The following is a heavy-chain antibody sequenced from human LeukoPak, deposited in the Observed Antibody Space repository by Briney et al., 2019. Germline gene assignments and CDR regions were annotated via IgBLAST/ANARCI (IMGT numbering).Heavy chain of an antibody. V-gene: IGHV3-15*01. Sequence: GGSLRLSCAASGFTFSNAWMSWVRQAPGKGLEWVGRIKSKTDGGTTDYAAPVKGTFTISRDDSKNTLYLQMNSLKTEDTAVYYCTTDIVVVPAAFRAYYYYAMDVWGQGTTVTVSS. CDR1: GFTFSNAW. J-gene: IGHJ6*02. CDR2: IKSKTDGGTT. CDR3: TTDIVVVPAAFRAYYYYAMDV. D-gene: IGHD2-2*01.